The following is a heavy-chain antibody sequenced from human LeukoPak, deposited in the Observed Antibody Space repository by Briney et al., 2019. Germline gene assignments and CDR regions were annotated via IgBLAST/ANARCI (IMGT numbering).Heavy chain of an antibody. J-gene: IGHJ4*02. CDR3: STRGD. CDR1: GGSISSSNW. Sequence: SETLSLTCVVSGGSISSSNWWSWVRQPPGKGLEWIGEINHSGSTNYNPSLKSRVTISANTSKGQFSLKLTSVTAADTAVYYCSTRGDWGQGTLVTVSS. CDR2: INHSGST. V-gene: IGHV4-4*02.